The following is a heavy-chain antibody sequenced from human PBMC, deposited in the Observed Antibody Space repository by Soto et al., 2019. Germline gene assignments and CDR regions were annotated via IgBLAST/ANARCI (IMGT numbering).Heavy chain of an antibody. CDR1: GFTFSSYG. J-gene: IGHJ4*02. Sequence: QVQLVESGGGVVQPGRSLRLSCAASGFTFSSYGMHWVRQAPGKGLEWVAVIWYDGSNKYYADSVKGRFTISRDNSKNTLYLQMNSLRAEDTAVYYCASDYYDSSGYYYKYYFDYWGQGTLVTVSS. V-gene: IGHV3-33*01. CDR2: IWYDGSNK. CDR3: ASDYYDSSGYYYKYYFDY. D-gene: IGHD3-22*01.